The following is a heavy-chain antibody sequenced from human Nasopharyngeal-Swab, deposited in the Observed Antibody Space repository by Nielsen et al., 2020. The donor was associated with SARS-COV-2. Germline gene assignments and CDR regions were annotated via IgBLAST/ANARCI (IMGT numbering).Heavy chain of an antibody. CDR1: GFTFSSYW. CDR2: IKQDGSEK. D-gene: IGHD6-19*01. Sequence: GESLKISCAASGFTFSSYWMSWVRQAPGKGLEWVANIKQDGSEKYYVDSVKGRFTISRDNAKNSLYLQMNSLRAEDMAVYYCAGRGSSGEVDYWGQGTLVTVSS. CDR3: AGRGSSGEVDY. V-gene: IGHV3-7*01. J-gene: IGHJ4*02.